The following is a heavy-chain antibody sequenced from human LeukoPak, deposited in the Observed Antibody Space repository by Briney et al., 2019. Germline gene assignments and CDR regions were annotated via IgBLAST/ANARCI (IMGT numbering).Heavy chain of an antibody. J-gene: IGHJ4*02. D-gene: IGHD5-18*01. Sequence: PGGSLRLSCAASGFTFSSYAMSWVRQAPGKGLEWVSAISGSGGSTYYADSVKGRFTISRDNSKNTLYLQMNSLRAEDTAVYYCAKDRGYSYGYLYYFDYWGQGTLVTVSS. CDR2: ISGSGGST. V-gene: IGHV3-23*01. CDR1: GFTFSSYA. CDR3: AKDRGYSYGYLYYFDY.